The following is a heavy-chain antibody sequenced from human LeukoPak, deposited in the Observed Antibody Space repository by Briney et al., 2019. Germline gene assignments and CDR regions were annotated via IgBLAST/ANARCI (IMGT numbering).Heavy chain of an antibody. CDR1: GFTVSTYH. D-gene: IGHD1-26*01. CDR2: LYSSGTT. Sequence: PGGSLRLSCAASGFTVSTYHMSWVRQAPGKGLEWVSVLYSSGTTSHADSVKGRFTISRDNSKNTVYLQMNSLRAEDTAVYYCARVWELSFDYWGQGALVTVSS. CDR3: ARVWELSFDY. V-gene: IGHV3-53*01. J-gene: IGHJ4*02.